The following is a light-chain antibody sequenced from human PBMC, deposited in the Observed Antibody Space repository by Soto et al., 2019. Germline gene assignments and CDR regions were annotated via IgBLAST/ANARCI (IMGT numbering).Light chain of an antibody. V-gene: IGKV1-12*01. J-gene: IGKJ3*01. CDR3: QHLNNYPPFT. CDR1: QVISSW. CDR2: ATS. Sequence: DIQMTQSPSSVSASVGDRVTITCRATQVISSWLAWYQQKPGKAPKLLIYATSNLQSGVPSRFSGSGSGTDFTLTITSLQPEDFATYYCQHLNNYPPFTFGPGTKVDLE.